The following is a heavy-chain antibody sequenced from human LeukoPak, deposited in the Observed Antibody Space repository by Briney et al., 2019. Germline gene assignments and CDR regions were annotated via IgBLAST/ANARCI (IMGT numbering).Heavy chain of an antibody. CDR2: IYYSGST. J-gene: IGHJ3*02. V-gene: IGHV4-39*07. CDR1: GGSISSSSYY. D-gene: IGHD3-9*01. CDR3: ARSGSDYDILTGYYFFWTVGI. Sequence: SETLSLTCTVSGGSISSSSYYWGWIRQPPGKGLEWIGSIYYSGSTYYNPSLKSRVTISVDTSKNQFSLKLSSVTAADTAVYYCARSGSDYDILTGYYFFWTVGIWGQGTMVTVSS.